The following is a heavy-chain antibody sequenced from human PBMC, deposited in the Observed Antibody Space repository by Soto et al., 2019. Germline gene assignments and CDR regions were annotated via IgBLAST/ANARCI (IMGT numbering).Heavy chain of an antibody. CDR2: ISYDGSNK. CDR3: AKESGSYTGSYFDY. J-gene: IGHJ4*02. D-gene: IGHD1-26*01. CDR1: GFTFSSYG. Sequence: GGSLRLSCAASGFTFSSYGMHWVRQAPGKGLEWVAVISYDGSNKYYADSVKGRFTISRDNSKNTLYLQMNSLRAEDTAVYYCAKESGSYTGSYFDYWGQGTLVTVSS. V-gene: IGHV3-30*18.